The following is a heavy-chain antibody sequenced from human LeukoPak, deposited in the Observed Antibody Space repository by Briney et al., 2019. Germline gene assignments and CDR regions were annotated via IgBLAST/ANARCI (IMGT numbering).Heavy chain of an antibody. J-gene: IGHJ4*02. Sequence: SETLSLTCTVSGGSISSYYWSWIRQPAGRGLEWIGRIYTSGSTNYNPSLKSRVTMSVDTFKNQFSLKLSSVTAADTAVYYCARDASGYSYPHFDYWGQGTLVTVSS. CDR1: GGSISSYY. D-gene: IGHD3-22*01. CDR3: ARDASGYSYPHFDY. CDR2: IYTSGST. V-gene: IGHV4-4*07.